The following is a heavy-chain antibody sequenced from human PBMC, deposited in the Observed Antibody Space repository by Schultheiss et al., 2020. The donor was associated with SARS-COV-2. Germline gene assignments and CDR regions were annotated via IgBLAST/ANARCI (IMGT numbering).Heavy chain of an antibody. J-gene: IGHJ6*02. V-gene: IGHV4-59*01. CDR3: ARGGRGYSYGYRWDKRSLDV. CDR2: IYYSGST. Sequence: SETLSLTCTVSGGSISSYYWSWIRQPPGKGLEWIGYIYYSGSTNYNPSLKSRVTISVDTSKNQFSLKLSSVTAADTAVYYCARGGRGYSYGYRWDKRSLDVWGQGTTVTVSS. CDR1: GGSISSYY. D-gene: IGHD5-18*01.